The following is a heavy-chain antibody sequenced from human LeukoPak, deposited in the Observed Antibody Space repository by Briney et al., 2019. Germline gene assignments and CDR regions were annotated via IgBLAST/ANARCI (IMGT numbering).Heavy chain of an antibody. V-gene: IGHV1-69*06. CDR1: GGTFSSYA. CDR3: ASCSSTSCYHLGYFQH. CDR2: IIPIFGTA. Sequence: SVEVSCKASGGTFSSYAISWVRQAPGQGLEWMGGIIPIFGTANYAQKFQGRVTITADKSTSTAYMELSSLRSEDMAVYYCASCSSTSCYHLGYFQHWGQGTLVTVSS. J-gene: IGHJ1*01. D-gene: IGHD2-2*01.